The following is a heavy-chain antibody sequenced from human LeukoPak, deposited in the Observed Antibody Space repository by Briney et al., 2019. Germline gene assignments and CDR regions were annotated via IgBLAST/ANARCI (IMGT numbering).Heavy chain of an antibody. D-gene: IGHD3-10*01. J-gene: IGHJ4*02. CDR2: INHSGST. CDR3: ARVRGITTYIFDY. V-gene: IGHV4-34*01. Sequence: PSETLSLTCAVYGGSFSGYYWSWIRQPPGKGLEWIGEINHSGSTNYNPSLKSRVTISVDTSKNQFSLKLGSVTAADTAVYYCARVRGITTYIFDYWGQGTLVTVSS. CDR1: GGSFSGYY.